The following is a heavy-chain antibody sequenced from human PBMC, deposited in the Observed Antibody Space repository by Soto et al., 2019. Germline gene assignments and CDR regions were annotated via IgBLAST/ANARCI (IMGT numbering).Heavy chain of an antibody. Sequence: EVQLVESGGGLVQPGRSLRLSCAASGFTFDDYAMHWVRQAPGKGLEWVSGISWNSGSIGYADSVKGRFTISRDNAKNSLYLQMNSLRAEDTALHYCAKVGITMVRGVYRWGQGTLVTVSS. D-gene: IGHD3-10*01. J-gene: IGHJ5*02. CDR3: AKVGITMVRGVYR. CDR1: GFTFDDYA. CDR2: ISWNSGSI. V-gene: IGHV3-9*01.